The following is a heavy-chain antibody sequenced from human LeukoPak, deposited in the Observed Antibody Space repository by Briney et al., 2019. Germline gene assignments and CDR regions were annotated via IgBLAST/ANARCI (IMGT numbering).Heavy chain of an antibody. V-gene: IGHV4-59*01. CDR2: SYYSGST. D-gene: IGHD6-13*01. Sequence: SETLSLTCTVSGGSISSYYWSWIRQPPGKGLEWIGYSYYSGSTNYNPSLKSRVTVSVDTSKNQFSLKLSSVTAADTAVYYCASGGGSSSSYEVAAYNWFDPWGQGTLVTVSS. CDR3: ASGGGSSSSYEVAAYNWFDP. CDR1: GGSISSYY. J-gene: IGHJ5*02.